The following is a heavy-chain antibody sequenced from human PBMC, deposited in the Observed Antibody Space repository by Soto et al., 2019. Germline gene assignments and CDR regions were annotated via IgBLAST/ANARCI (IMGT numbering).Heavy chain of an antibody. CDR2: ISWNSGSI. J-gene: IGHJ6*02. Sequence: GGSLRFSCAASGFTFDDYAMHWVRQAPGKGLEWVSGISWNSGSIGYADSVKGRFTISRDNAKNSLYLQMNSLRAEDTALYYCAKASATMIVVVLMDVWGQGTTVTVS. V-gene: IGHV3-9*01. CDR1: GFTFDDYA. D-gene: IGHD3-22*01. CDR3: AKASATMIVVVLMDV.